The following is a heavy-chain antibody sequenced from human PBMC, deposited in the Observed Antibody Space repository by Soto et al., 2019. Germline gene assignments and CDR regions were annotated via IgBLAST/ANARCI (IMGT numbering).Heavy chain of an antibody. V-gene: IGHV1-18*01. CDR3: ARGTLVQLNNWLDP. CDR2: ISAHNGNT. CDR1: GYTFTNYG. J-gene: IGHJ5*02. D-gene: IGHD3-10*01. Sequence: QVQLVQSGAEVKKPGTSVKVSCKASGYTFTNYGINWVRQAPGQGLEWMGWISAHNGNTNYAQKLQGRVTMTTDTSTSTAYMELRSLRSDDTAVYYCARGTLVQLNNWLDPWGQGTLVIVSS.